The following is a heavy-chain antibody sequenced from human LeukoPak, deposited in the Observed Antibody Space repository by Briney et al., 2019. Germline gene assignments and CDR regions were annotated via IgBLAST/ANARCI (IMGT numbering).Heavy chain of an antibody. J-gene: IGHJ4*02. D-gene: IGHD1-26*01. Sequence: PGRSLRLSCAASGFTFDDYAMHWVRQAPGKGLEWVSGISWNSGSIGYADSVKGRFTISRDNAKNSLYLQMNSLRAEDTAVYFCARDKGLSREAYLDYWGQGTLVTVSS. CDR1: GFTFDDYA. V-gene: IGHV3-9*01. CDR3: ARDKGLSREAYLDY. CDR2: ISWNSGSI.